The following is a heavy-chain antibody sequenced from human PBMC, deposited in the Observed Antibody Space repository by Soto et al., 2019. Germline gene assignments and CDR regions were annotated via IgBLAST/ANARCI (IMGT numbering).Heavy chain of an antibody. J-gene: IGHJ5*02. CDR3: ARGQQLVPRWFDP. V-gene: IGHV1-8*01. CDR2: MNPNIGTT. Sequence: ASVKVSCKASGYTFTSYDITWVRQAPGQGLEWMGWMNPNIGTTGYAQKFQGRVTMTRDNSTSTAYMELSSLRSEDTAVYFCARGQQLVPRWFDPWGQGTLVTVSS. D-gene: IGHD6-13*01. CDR1: GYTFTSYD.